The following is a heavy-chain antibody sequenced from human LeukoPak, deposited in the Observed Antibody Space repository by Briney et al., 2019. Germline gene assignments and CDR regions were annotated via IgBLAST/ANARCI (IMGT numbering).Heavy chain of an antibody. Sequence: PSETLSLTCTVSGYSISSGYYWGWIRQPPGKGLEWIGSIYHGGSTYYNSSLKSRVTISLDTSKNQFSLKLSSVTAADTAVYYCARKPPRNYAFDYWGQGTLVTVSS. CDR1: GYSISSGYY. V-gene: IGHV4-38-2*02. D-gene: IGHD3-16*01. J-gene: IGHJ4*02. CDR2: IYHGGST. CDR3: ARKPPRNYAFDY.